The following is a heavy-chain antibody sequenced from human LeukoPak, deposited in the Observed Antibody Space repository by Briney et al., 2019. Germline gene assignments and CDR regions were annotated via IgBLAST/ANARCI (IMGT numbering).Heavy chain of an antibody. CDR1: GGSISSYY. Sequence: SETLSLTCTVSGGSISSYYWSWIRQPPGKGLEWIGYIYYSGSTNYNPSLKSRVTISVDTSKNQFSLKLSSVTAADTAVYYCASGNTKYGDYGYWGQGTLVTVSS. J-gene: IGHJ4*02. CDR3: ASGNTKYGDYGY. CDR2: IYYSGST. D-gene: IGHD4-17*01. V-gene: IGHV4-59*01.